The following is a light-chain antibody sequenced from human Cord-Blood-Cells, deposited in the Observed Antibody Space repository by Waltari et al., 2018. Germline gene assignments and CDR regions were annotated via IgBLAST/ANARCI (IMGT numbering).Light chain of an antibody. CDR3: QQDNSFPPT. J-gene: IGKJ4*01. CDR2: AAS. Sequence: DIQMTQSPSSVSASVGDRVTITCRASQGISSGLACYQQKPGKAPKLLIYAASSLQSGVTSRFRGSGSVTDFALTVNCRQPDGFAACDSQQDNSFPPTFGGGTKVKIK. V-gene: IGKV1D-12*01. CDR1: QGISSG.